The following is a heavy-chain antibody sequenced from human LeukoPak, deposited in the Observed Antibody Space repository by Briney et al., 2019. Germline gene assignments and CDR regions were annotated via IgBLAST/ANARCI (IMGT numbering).Heavy chain of an antibody. V-gene: IGHV1-69*13. CDR2: IIPIFGTA. D-gene: IGHD3-9*01. CDR3: AAPPLLTGYPYGI. Sequence: SVKVSCKASGGTFSSDAISWVRQAPGQGLEWMGGIIPIFGTANYAQKFQGRVTITADESTSTAYMELSSLRSEDTAVYYCAAPPLLTGYPYGIWGQGTMVTVSS. CDR1: GGTFSSDA. J-gene: IGHJ3*02.